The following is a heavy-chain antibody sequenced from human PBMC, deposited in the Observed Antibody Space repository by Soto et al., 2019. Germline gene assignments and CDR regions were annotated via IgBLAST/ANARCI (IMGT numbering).Heavy chain of an antibody. CDR2: INHSGST. CDR3: ARGRKDTTVVNGWSDY. V-gene: IGHV4-34*01. Sequence: QVQLQQWGAGLLKPSETLSLTCAVYGGSFSGYYWSWIRQPPGKGLEWIGEINHSGSTNYNPSLKSRVTISVDTSKNQFSLKLSSVTAADTAVYYCARGRKDTTVVNGWSDYWGQGTLVTVSS. D-gene: IGHD4-17*01. J-gene: IGHJ4*02. CDR1: GGSFSGYY.